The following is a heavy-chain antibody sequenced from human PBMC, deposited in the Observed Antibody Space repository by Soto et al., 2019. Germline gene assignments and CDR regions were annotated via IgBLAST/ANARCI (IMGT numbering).Heavy chain of an antibody. Sequence: SETLSLTCAVYGGSFSGYYWSWIRQPPGKGLEWIGEINHSGSTNYNPSLKSRVTISVDTSKNQFSLKLSSVTAADTAAYYCARRAGSSGWYRRNWFDPWGQGTLVTVS. CDR1: GGSFSGYY. J-gene: IGHJ5*02. CDR3: ARRAGSSGWYRRNWFDP. V-gene: IGHV4-34*01. CDR2: INHSGST. D-gene: IGHD6-19*01.